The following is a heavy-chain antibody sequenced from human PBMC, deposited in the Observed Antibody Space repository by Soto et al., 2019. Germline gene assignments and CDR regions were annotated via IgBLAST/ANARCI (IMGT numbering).Heavy chain of an antibody. CDR2: INSDGSST. Sequence: VGSLRLSGAASGFTFSSYWMHWVRQARGKGLVWVSRINSDGSSTSYADSVKGRFTISRDNAKNTLYLQMNSLRAEDTAVYYCARGDLIVVVPAAIRLDYYYYGMDVWGQGTTVTVSS. CDR1: GFTFSSYW. D-gene: IGHD2-2*02. CDR3: ARGDLIVVVPAAIRLDYYYYGMDV. V-gene: IGHV3-74*01. J-gene: IGHJ6*02.